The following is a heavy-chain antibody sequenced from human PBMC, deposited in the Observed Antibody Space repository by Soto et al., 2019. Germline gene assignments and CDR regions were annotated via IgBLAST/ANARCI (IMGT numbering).Heavy chain of an antibody. V-gene: IGHV1-69*01. D-gene: IGHD6-13*01. CDR1: GGTFSSYA. CDR2: IISIVGTA. J-gene: IGHJ6*02. CDR3: AGPDCYSSSWSSIRQNQRNYYYDGMDV. Sequence: QVQLVQSGAEVKKPGSSVKVSCKASGGTFSSYAISWVRQAPGQGLEWMGGIISIVGTANYAQKFQGRVTITADESTSRAYMELSSLRSEDTAVYYCAGPDCYSSSWSSIRQNQRNYYYDGMDVWGQATTVTVSS.